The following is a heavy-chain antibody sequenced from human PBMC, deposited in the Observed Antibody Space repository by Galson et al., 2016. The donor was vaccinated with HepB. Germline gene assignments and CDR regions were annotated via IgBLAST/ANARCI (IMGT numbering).Heavy chain of an antibody. V-gene: IGHV3-30-3*01. Sequence: SLRLSCAASGFTFSSYGMHWVRQPPGKGLEWMTVISYDGSHKYYADSVKGRFTISRDNSNNTLYLQMSSLRLEDTAVYYCARGGSQLRGMDVWGQGTMVTVSS. CDR2: ISYDGSHK. CDR3: ARGGSQLRGMDV. CDR1: GFTFSSYG. J-gene: IGHJ6*02. D-gene: IGHD1-26*01.